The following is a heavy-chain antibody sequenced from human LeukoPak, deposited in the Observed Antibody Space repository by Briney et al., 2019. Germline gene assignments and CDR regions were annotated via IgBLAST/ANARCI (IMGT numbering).Heavy chain of an antibody. Sequence: PSETLSLTCTVSGGSISSYYWSWIRQPPGKGLEWLGYIYYSGNTNYNPSLKSQITISLDTSRNQFSLKLSSVTAADTAIYYCAREGPTATSIDYWGQGTLVTVSS. D-gene: IGHD2-21*02. CDR2: IYYSGNT. CDR3: AREGPTATSIDY. CDR1: GGSISSYY. J-gene: IGHJ4*02. V-gene: IGHV4-59*01.